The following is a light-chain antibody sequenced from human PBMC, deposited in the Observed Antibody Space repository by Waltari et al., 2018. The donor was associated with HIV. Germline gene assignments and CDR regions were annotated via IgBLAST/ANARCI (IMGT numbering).Light chain of an antibody. CDR1: RSNIGSKY. CDR3: AAWDDSLSVVYV. V-gene: IGLV1-47*01. Sequence: QSVLTQPPSASGTPGQRVTISCSGSRSNIGSKYVYWYQQLPGTAPKLLIYRNNQRPSGVPDRFSGSKSGTSASLAISGLRSEDEADYYCAAWDDSLSVVYVFGTGTKVTVL. J-gene: IGLJ1*01. CDR2: RNN.